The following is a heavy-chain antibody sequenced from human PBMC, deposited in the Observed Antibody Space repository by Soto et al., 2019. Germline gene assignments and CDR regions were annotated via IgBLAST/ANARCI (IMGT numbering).Heavy chain of an antibody. J-gene: IGHJ4*02. CDR2: INHSGST. V-gene: IGHV4-34*01. Sequence: QVQLQQWGAGLLKPSETLSLTCAVYGGSFSGYYWSWIRQPPGKGLEWMGEINHSGSTNYNPSLKSRVAISVDTSKNQFSLKLSSVTAADTAVYYCARGRRDRITMIVVVITPFDYWGQGTLVTVSS. CDR1: GGSFSGYY. CDR3: ARGRRDRITMIVVVITPFDY. D-gene: IGHD3-22*01.